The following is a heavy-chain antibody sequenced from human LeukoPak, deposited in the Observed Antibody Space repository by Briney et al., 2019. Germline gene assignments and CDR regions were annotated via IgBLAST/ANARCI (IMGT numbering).Heavy chain of an antibody. J-gene: IGHJ6*03. CDR2: IYTSGIT. Sequence: PSETLSLTCIVSGGSISSYYWSWIRQPPGKGLEWIGYIYTSGITNHNPSLKSRVTISVDTSKNQFSLKLSSVTAADTAVYYCARPYYDFWSGYSPDYYYYMDVWGKGTTVTVSS. D-gene: IGHD3-3*01. V-gene: IGHV4-4*09. CDR1: GGSISSYY. CDR3: ARPYYDFWSGYSPDYYYYMDV.